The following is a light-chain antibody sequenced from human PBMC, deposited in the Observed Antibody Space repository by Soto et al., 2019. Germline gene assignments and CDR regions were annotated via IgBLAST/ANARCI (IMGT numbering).Light chain of an antibody. CDR2: EVN. CDR3: NSYTSTSTYV. Sequence: QSALAQPASVSGSPGQSITISCTGTSSDVGTYNYVSSYQQHPGKAPKLIIHEVNNRPSGVSDRFSGSKSGNTASLTISGLQGDAEADYYCNSYTSTSTYVFGTGTRSPS. V-gene: IGLV2-14*01. CDR1: SSDVGTYNY. J-gene: IGLJ1*01.